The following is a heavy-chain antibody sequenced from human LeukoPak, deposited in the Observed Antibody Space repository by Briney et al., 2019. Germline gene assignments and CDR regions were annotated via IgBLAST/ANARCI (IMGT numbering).Heavy chain of an antibody. J-gene: IGHJ4*02. Sequence: ASVKVSCKASGYTFTSYDINWVRQATGEGLEWMGWMNPNSGNTGYAQKFQGRVTMTRNTSISTAYMELSSLRSEDTAVYYCARSPITFGGVKTPDYWGQGTLVTVSS. CDR3: ARSPITFGGVKTPDY. CDR1: GYTFTSYD. CDR2: MNPNSGNT. D-gene: IGHD3-16*01. V-gene: IGHV1-8*01.